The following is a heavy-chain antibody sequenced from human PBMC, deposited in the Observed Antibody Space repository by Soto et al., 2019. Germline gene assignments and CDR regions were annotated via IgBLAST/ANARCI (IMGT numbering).Heavy chain of an antibody. CDR2: MNPINGSA. J-gene: IGHJ6*02. Sequence: ASVKVSCKASGYDFTAYDINWVRQASGQGLEWMGWMNPINGSAGSARRFQGRISMTRNTATGTAYLELTSLRSDDSAVYYCGRGPSPRAPAGGTPYYYAMDVWGQGTTVTVSS. V-gene: IGHV1-8*02. CDR1: GYDFTAYD. CDR3: GRGPSPRAPAGGTPYYYAMDV. D-gene: IGHD6-13*01.